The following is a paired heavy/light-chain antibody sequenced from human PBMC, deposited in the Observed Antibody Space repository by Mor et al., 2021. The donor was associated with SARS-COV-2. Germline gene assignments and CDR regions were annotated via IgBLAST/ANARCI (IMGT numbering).Light chain of an antibody. V-gene: IGKV1-33*01. J-gene: IGKJ3*01. CDR1: QDISNY. CDR3: QQYDNLRFT. Sequence: DIQMTQSPSSLSASVGDRVTITCQASQDISNYLNWYQQKPGKAPKLLIYDASNLETGVPSRFSGSGSGTDFTFTISSLQPEDIATYYCQQYDNLRFTFGPGTKVDIK. CDR2: DAS.
Heavy chain of an antibody. Sequence: EVQLVESGGGLVQPGGSLRLSCAASGFTFSSYSMNWVRQAPGKGLEWVSYISSSSSTIYYADSVKGRFTISRDNAKNSLYLQMNSLRDEDTAVYYCARDNGPGLSNPGIAAAGTFDYWGQGTLVTVSS. J-gene: IGHJ4*02. CDR2: ISSSSSTI. CDR1: GFTFSSYS. V-gene: IGHV3-48*02. CDR3: ARDNGPGLSNPGIAAAGTFDY. D-gene: IGHD6-13*01.